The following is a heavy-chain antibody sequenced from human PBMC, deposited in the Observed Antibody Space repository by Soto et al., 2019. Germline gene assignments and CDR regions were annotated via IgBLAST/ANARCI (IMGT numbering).Heavy chain of an antibody. CDR3: AKVNSGYDFYDSSGYYYLFDY. CDR2: ISYDGSNK. Sequence: GGSLRLSCAASGFTFSSYGMHWVRQAPGKGLEWVAVISYDGSNKYYADSVKGRFTISRDNSKNTLYLQMNSLRAEDTAVYYCAKVNSGYDFYDSSGYYYLFDYWGQGTLVTVSS. V-gene: IGHV3-30*18. CDR1: GFTFSSYG. J-gene: IGHJ4*02. D-gene: IGHD3-22*01.